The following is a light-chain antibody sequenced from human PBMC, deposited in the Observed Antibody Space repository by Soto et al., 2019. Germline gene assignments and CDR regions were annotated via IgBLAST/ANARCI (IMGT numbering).Light chain of an antibody. Sequence: QSVLTQPASVSGSPGQSITISCTGTITDIGAYNYVSWYQQHPGKAPKLLIYGVSSRPSGVSNRFSGSKSGNAAYLTISGLQADDESEYYGGSYTSSISPYVCGTGTKVT. CDR1: ITDIGAYNY. CDR3: GSYTSSISPYV. V-gene: IGLV2-14*01. J-gene: IGLJ1*01. CDR2: GVS.